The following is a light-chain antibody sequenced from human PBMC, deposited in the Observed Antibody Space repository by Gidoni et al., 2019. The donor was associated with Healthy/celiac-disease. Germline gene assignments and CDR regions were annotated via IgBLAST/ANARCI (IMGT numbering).Light chain of an antibody. CDR1: QRVSSY. CDR3: QQRSNWPPLT. V-gene: IGKV3-11*01. J-gene: IGKJ4*01. Sequence: EIVLTHSPATLSLSPGERATLSCRASQRVSSYLAWYQQKPGQAPRLLIYDASNRATGIPPRFIGSGSGTDFTLTISSLEPEDFAVYYCQQRSNWPPLTFGGGTKVEIK. CDR2: DAS.